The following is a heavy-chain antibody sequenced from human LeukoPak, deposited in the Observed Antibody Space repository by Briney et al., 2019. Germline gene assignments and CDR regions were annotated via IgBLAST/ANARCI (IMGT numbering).Heavy chain of an antibody. CDR2: LSFDASGR. V-gene: IGHV3-30*04. D-gene: IGHD3-16*02. CDR1: ELNFKTHA. CDR3: ARDLQDISSFYFDY. Sequence: PGTSLRLSCVVSELNFKTHAMHWVRQAPGKGLEWVAGLSFDASGRNYADSVKGRFTISRDNSENTLYLQMHSLSPEDTAVYFCARDLQDISSFYFDYWGQGSLVTVSS. J-gene: IGHJ4*02.